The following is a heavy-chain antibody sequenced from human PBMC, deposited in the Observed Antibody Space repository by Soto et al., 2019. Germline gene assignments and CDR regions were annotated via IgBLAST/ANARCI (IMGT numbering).Heavy chain of an antibody. J-gene: IGHJ4*02. V-gene: IGHV3-23*04. D-gene: IGHD1-26*01. CDR3: AKGVGAKRYYFDY. CDR2: ISGSGGST. Sequence: EVQLVESGGGLVQPGGSLRLSCAASGFTFSTYAMTWVRQATGKGLEWVSGISGSGGSTYHADSVKGRFTISRDSSKNTVYLQMNSLRAEDTAVYYCAKGVGAKRYYFDYWGQGTLVTVSS. CDR1: GFTFSTYA.